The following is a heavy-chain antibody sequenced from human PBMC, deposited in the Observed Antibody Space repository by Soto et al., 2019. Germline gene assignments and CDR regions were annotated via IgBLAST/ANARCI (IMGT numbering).Heavy chain of an antibody. CDR1: GFTFSSYG. Sequence: SLRLSCAASGFTFSSYGMHWVRQAPGKGLEWVAVISYDGSNKYYADSVKGRFTISRDNSKNTLYLQMNSLRAEDTAVYYCAKGSSSSWFDYWGQGTLVTVSS. D-gene: IGHD6-13*01. V-gene: IGHV3-30*18. CDR3: AKGSSSSWFDY. J-gene: IGHJ4*02. CDR2: ISYDGSNK.